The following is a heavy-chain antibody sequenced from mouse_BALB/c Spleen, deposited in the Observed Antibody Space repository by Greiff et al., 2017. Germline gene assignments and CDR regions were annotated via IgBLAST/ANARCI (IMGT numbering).Heavy chain of an antibody. V-gene: IGHV5-17*02. Sequence: DVQLVESGGGLVQPGGSRKLSCAASGFTFSSFGMHWVRQAPEKGLEWVAYISSGSSTIYYADTVKGRFTISRDNPKNTLFLQMTSLRSEDTAMYYCARSPYGNYGGYYAMDYWGQGTSVTVSS. CDR1: GFTFSSFG. J-gene: IGHJ4*01. D-gene: IGHD2-1*01. CDR2: ISSGSSTI. CDR3: ARSPYGNYGGYYAMDY.